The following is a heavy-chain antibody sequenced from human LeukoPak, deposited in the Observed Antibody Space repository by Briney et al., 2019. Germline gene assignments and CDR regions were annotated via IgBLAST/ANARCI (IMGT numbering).Heavy chain of an antibody. CDR1: GGSISNYY. CDR3: ARGAVIPIVVVPAAIRYFDY. CDR2: IYRSGST. V-gene: IGHV4-4*07. D-gene: IGHD2-2*02. Sequence: KSSETLSLTCTVSGGSISNYYWSWIRQPAGKGLEWIGRIYRSGSTNYNPSLKSRVTMSVDTSKNQFSLKLSSVTAADTAVYYCARGAVIPIVVVPAAIRYFDYWGQGTLVTVSS. J-gene: IGHJ4*02.